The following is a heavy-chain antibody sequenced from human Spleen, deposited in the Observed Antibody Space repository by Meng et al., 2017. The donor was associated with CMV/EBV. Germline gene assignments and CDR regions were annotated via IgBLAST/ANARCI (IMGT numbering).Heavy chain of an antibody. CDR2: IYYRSKWST. J-gene: IGHJ4*02. V-gene: IGHV6-1*01. Sequence: SSTSAAWNWIRQSPSRGLEWLGRIYYRSKWSTDYAVSVKSRITIKSDPSKNDFSLHLNSVTPDDTAVYYCARDLGGAIVISGLGFDYWGQGTLVTVSS. CDR1: SSTSAA. D-gene: IGHD3/OR15-3a*01. CDR3: ARDLGGAIVISGLGFDY.